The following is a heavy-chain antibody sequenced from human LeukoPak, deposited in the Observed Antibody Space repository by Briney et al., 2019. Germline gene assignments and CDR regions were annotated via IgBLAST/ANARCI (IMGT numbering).Heavy chain of an antibody. CDR2: ISGSGDDP. Sequence: GGSLRLSCAASGFTFSNYAMNWVRQAPGKGLEWVSSISGSGDDPSYADSVKGRFTISRDNSRNTLYLQMNSLRAEDTAVYYCAKQFVDIWGQGTLVTVSS. D-gene: IGHD5-24*01. J-gene: IGHJ5*02. CDR1: GFTFSNYA. CDR3: AKQFVDI. V-gene: IGHV3-23*01.